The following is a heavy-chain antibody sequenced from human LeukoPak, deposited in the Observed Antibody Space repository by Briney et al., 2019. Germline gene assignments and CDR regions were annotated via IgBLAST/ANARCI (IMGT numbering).Heavy chain of an antibody. CDR2: ITSNGGST. D-gene: IGHD1-26*01. CDR1: GFTFSSYA. Sequence: PGGSLRLSCAASGFTFSSYAMHWVRQAPGKGLDYVSAITSNGGSTHYANSVKGRFTISRDNSKNTLYLQMGSLRAEDMAVYFCARVATGWELPPRVYYYYYYMDVWGKGTTVTVSS. CDR3: ARVATGWELPPRVYYYYYYMDV. V-gene: IGHV3-64*01. J-gene: IGHJ6*03.